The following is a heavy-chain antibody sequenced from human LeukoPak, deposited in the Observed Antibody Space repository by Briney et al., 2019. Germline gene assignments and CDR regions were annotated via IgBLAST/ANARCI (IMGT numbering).Heavy chain of an antibody. CDR3: AKSIVPHDGSGHNPLDV. CDR1: GFTFSSYS. Sequence: NPGGSLRLSCAASGFTFSSYSMNWVRQAPGKGLEWVSSISSSSSYIYYADSVKGRFTVSRDYSKRLVYLQMNSLRLEDTAVYYCAKSIVPHDGSGHNPLDVWGPGTLVTVSS. CDR2: ISSSSSYI. D-gene: IGHD1-26*01. J-gene: IGHJ4*02. V-gene: IGHV3-21*04.